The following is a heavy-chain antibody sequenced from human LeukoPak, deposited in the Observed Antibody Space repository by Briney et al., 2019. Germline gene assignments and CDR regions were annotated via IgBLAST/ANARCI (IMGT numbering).Heavy chain of an antibody. D-gene: IGHD3-16*02. V-gene: IGHV1-2*02. CDR2: INPNNGDT. CDR3: ARDFYDYVWGSYRYTLGFYYYMDV. CDR1: RYMFTGYY. Sequence: ASVKVSCKASRYMFTGYYIHWVRQAPGQGLEWMGWINPNNGDTNYTQKFQGRVTMTRDTSISTAYMELSRLRSDDTSVYYCARDFYDYVWGSYRYTLGFYYYMDVWGKGTTVTVSS. J-gene: IGHJ6*03.